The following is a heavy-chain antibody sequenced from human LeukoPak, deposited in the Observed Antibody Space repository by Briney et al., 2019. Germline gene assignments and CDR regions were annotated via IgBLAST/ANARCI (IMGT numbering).Heavy chain of an antibody. CDR3: ARPPVRGTEYFQH. V-gene: IGHV1-69*04. Sequence: SVKVSCKASGGTFSSYAISWVRQAPGQGLEWMGRIIPILGIANYARKFQGRVTITADKSTSTAYMELSSLRSEDTAVYYCARPPVRGTEYFQHWGQGTLVTVSS. J-gene: IGHJ1*01. D-gene: IGHD3-10*01. CDR2: IIPILGIA. CDR1: GGTFSSYA.